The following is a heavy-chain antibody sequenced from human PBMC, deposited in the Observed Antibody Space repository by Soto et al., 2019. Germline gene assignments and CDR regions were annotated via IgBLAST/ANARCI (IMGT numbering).Heavy chain of an antibody. CDR2: IYYSGST. D-gene: IGHD6-6*01. CDR3: ARQFISSSSEFDY. V-gene: IGHV4-39*01. CDR1: GGSISSSSYY. Sequence: SETLSLTCTVSGGSISSSSYYWGWIRQPPGKGLEWIGSIYYSGSTYYNPSLKSRVTISVDTSKNQFSLKLSSVTAADTAVYYCARQFISSSSEFDYWCQGTLVTVSS. J-gene: IGHJ4*02.